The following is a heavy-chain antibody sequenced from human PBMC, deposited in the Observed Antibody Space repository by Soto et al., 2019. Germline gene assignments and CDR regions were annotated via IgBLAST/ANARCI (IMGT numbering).Heavy chain of an antibody. D-gene: IGHD3-9*01. CDR2: ISGSGGST. V-gene: IGHV3-23*01. CDR1: GFTFSSYA. Sequence: PGGSLRLSCAASGFTFSSYAMSWVRQAPGKGLEWVSAISGSGGSTYYADSVKGRFTISRDNSKNTLYLQMNSLRAEDTAVYYCAKDTYFDWLPQLEAFDYWGQGTLVTVSS. CDR3: AKDTYFDWLPQLEAFDY. J-gene: IGHJ4*02.